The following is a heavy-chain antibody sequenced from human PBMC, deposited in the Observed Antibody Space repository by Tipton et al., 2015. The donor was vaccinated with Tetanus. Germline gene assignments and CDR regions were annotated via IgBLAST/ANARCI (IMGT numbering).Heavy chain of an antibody. CDR3: ARLSSSANDAHGFDI. J-gene: IGHJ3*02. Sequence: LRLSCTVSGGSISSSSYYWGWIRQPPGKGLEWIGSIYYSGSAYYNPSLKSRVTISVDTSKIHFFLRLSSVTAADTAVYYCARLSSSANDAHGFDIWGQGTMVTVSS. CDR2: IYYSGSA. V-gene: IGHV4-39*02. CDR1: GGSISSSSYY. D-gene: IGHD3-22*01.